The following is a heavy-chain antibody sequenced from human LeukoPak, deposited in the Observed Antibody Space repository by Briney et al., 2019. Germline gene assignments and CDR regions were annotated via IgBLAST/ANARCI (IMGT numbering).Heavy chain of an antibody. CDR2: IIPIFGIA. V-gene: IGHV1-69*04. CDR1: GGTFSTYD. Sequence: ASVKVCCKASGGTFSTYDIGWVRQAPGQGLEWMGRIIPIFGIANYAQKFQGRVTMTRDTSTSTVYMEPSSLGSEDTAVYYCARGPEDIVVVVAATDFEYWGQGTLVTVSS. CDR3: ARGPEDIVVVVAATDFEY. J-gene: IGHJ4*02. D-gene: IGHD2-15*01.